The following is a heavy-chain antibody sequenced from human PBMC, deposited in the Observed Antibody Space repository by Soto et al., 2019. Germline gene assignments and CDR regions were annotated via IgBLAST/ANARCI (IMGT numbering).Heavy chain of an antibody. CDR3: ARNHYDSSCYYYPTLDY. D-gene: IGHD3-22*01. V-gene: IGHV3-30-3*01. J-gene: IGHJ4*02. CDR2: ISYDGSNK. Sequence: QVQLVESGGGVVQPGRSLRLSCAASGFTLSSYAMHWVRQAPGKGLEWVAVISYDGSNKYYADSVKGRFTISRDNSKNTLYLQMNSLRAEDTAVYYCARNHYDSSCYYYPTLDYWGQGTLVTVSS. CDR1: GFTLSSYA.